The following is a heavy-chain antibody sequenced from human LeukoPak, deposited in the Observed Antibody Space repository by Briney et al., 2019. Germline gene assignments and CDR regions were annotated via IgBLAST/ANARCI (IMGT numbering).Heavy chain of an antibody. CDR3: ARDFGWLSGFDN. V-gene: IGHV3-30*19. Sequence: GESLKISCKGSGYSFTSYWIGWVRQAPGKGLEWGAIISYDGTNKYYADSVRGRFTISRDNSKNTLYLQMNSLRAEDTAVYYCARDFGWLSGFDNWGQGTLVTVSS. J-gene: IGHJ4*02. CDR2: ISYDGTNK. CDR1: GYSFTSYW. D-gene: IGHD3-9*01.